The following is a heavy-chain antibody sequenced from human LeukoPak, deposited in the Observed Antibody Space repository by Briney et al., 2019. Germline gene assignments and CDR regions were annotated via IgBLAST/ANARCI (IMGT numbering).Heavy chain of an antibody. V-gene: IGHV1-2*02. CDR2: INPNSGGT. CDR3: ARRYCSSTSCYSPFDY. Sequence: ASVKVSCKASGYTFTGYYMHWVRQAPGQGLEWMGWINPNSGGTNYAQKFQGRVTMTRDTSISTAHMELSRLRSDDTAVYYCARRYCSSTSCYSPFDYWGQGTLVTVSS. J-gene: IGHJ4*02. CDR1: GYTFTGYY. D-gene: IGHD2-2*02.